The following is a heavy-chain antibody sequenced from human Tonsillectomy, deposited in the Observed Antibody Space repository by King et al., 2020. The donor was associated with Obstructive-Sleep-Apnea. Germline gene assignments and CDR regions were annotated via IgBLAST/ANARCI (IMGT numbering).Heavy chain of an antibody. Sequence: QLQESGPRLVKPSETLSLTCTVSGGFISSSTYYWGWIRQPPGKGLEWIGSIYYSASTYCNPSRKSRVIIPVYTSKNQFSLKLSSVTASDTAVYYCARVYDYVWGSLSYYFDYWGQGILVTVSS. V-gene: IGHV4-39*07. CDR1: GGFISSSTYY. D-gene: IGHD3-16*01. CDR2: IYYSAST. J-gene: IGHJ4*02. CDR3: ARVYDYVWGSLSYYFDY.